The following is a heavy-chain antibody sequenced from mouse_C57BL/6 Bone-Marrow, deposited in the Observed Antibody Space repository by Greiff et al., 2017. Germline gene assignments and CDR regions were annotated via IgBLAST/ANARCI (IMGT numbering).Heavy chain of an antibody. Sequence: EVQGVESGGGLVKPGGSLKLSCAASGFTFSSYTMSWVRQTPEKRLEWVATISGGGGNTYYPDSVKGRFTISRDNAKNTLYLQMSSLRSEDTALYYCARLMVRYYYAMDYWGQGTSVTVSS. J-gene: IGHJ4*01. CDR3: ARLMVRYYYAMDY. CDR1: GFTFSSYT. V-gene: IGHV5-9*01. D-gene: IGHD2-1*01. CDR2: ISGGGGNT.